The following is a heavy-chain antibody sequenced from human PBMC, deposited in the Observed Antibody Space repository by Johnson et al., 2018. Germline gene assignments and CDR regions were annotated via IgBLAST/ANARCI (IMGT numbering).Heavy chain of an antibody. V-gene: IGHV3-33*01. CDR2: IWYDGSNK. D-gene: IGHD5-18*01. CDR1: GFTFSSYG. J-gene: IGHJ6*02. Sequence: QVQLVESGGGVVQPGRSLRLSCAASGFTFSSYGMHWVRQAPGKGLEWVAVIWYDGSNKYYADSVKGRFTISRDNSKNTLYLQMKSLRAEDTAVYYCARARSWGIQLYHYYYGMDVWGQGTTVTVSS. CDR3: ARARSWGIQLYHYYYGMDV.